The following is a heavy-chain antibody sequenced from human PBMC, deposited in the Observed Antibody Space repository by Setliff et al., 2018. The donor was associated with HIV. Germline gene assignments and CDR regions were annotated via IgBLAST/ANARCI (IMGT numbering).Heavy chain of an antibody. V-gene: IGHV1-69*05. CDR1: GGTFSSYT. D-gene: IGHD3-22*01. J-gene: IGHJ3*02. CDR2: IIPIFGAA. Sequence: SVKVSCKASGGTFSSYTISWVRQAPGQGLEWMGGIIPIFGAANYAQKFQGRVTITTDTSRSTVYMELSSLRSEDTAVYYCARCYYDSSGPTDAFDIWGQGTVVTVSS. CDR3: ARCYYDSSGPTDAFDI.